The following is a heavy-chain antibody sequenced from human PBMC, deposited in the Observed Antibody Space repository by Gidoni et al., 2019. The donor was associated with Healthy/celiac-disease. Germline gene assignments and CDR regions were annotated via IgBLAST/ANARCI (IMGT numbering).Heavy chain of an antibody. CDR1: GFTFSSCA. D-gene: IGHD6-19*01. J-gene: IGHJ4*02. CDR2: ISGSGGST. V-gene: IGHV3-23*01. Sequence: EVQLLEPGGGLVQPGGSLRLSCAASGFTFSSCALSWVRQAPGKGLAWVSAISGSGGSTDYEDSVKGRFTISRDNSKNTLYLQMNSLRAEDTAVYYCAKTSRPSGWYYYWGQGTLVTVSS. CDR3: AKTSRPSGWYYY.